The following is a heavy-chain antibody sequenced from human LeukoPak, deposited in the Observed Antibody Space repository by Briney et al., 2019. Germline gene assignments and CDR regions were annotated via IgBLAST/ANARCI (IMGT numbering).Heavy chain of an antibody. V-gene: IGHV3-48*03. J-gene: IGHJ6*04. CDR3: AALGIGMVGGV. D-gene: IGHD3-10*01. Sequence: SGVSVRLPGASSGYTFSSYETICVRQAPGKGLAWVTYISSSCRTIDYADSVKGRFTISRDNAKNSLYLQKNSLRADDTAVYYCAALGIGMVGGVWRKGPGVTIFS. CDR1: GYTFSSYE. CDR2: ISSSCRTI.